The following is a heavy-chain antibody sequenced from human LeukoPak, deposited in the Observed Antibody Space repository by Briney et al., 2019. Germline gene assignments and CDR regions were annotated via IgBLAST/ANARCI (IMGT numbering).Heavy chain of an antibody. CDR2: IYYSGST. Sequence: SETLSLTCTVSGGSISSSYWTWIRQPPGKGLEWIGYIYYSGSTNYNPSLKSRVTISIDTSRNQLSLKVSSVTAADTAVYYCAREGVLPRRVGMDVWGQGTTVTVSS. D-gene: IGHD2-8*01. V-gene: IGHV4-59*01. CDR3: AREGVLPRRVGMDV. CDR1: GGSISSSY. J-gene: IGHJ6*02.